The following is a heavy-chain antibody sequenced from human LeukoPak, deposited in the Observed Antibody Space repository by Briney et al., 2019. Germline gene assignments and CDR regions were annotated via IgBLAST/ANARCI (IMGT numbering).Heavy chain of an antibody. D-gene: IGHD3-9*01. V-gene: IGHV1-69*13. Sequence: GASVKVSCKASGGTFSSYAISWVRQAPGQGLEWMGGIIPIFGTANYAQKFQGRVTITADESTSTAYMELSSLRSGDTAVYYCARAGLRYFDWLYNRFDPWGQGTLVTVSS. CDR2: IIPIFGTA. CDR1: GGTFSSYA. J-gene: IGHJ5*02. CDR3: ARAGLRYFDWLYNRFDP.